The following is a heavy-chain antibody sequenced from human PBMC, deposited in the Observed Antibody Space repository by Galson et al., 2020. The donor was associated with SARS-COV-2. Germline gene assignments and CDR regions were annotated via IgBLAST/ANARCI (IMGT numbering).Heavy chain of an antibody. CDR1: GGSISSGGYS. CDR2: IYHSGST. V-gene: IGHV4-30-2*01. J-gene: IGHJ3*02. Sequence: ASETLSLTCAVSGGSISSGGYSWSWIRQPPGKGLEWIGYIYHSGSTYYNPSLKSRVTISVDRSKNQFSLKLSSVTAADTAVYYCARIGYCSGGSCYSRGAFDIWGQGTMVTVSS. D-gene: IGHD2-15*01. CDR3: ARIGYCSGGSCYSRGAFDI.